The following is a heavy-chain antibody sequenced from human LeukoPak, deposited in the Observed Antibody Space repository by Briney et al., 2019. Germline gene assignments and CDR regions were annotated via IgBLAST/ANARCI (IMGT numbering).Heavy chain of an antibody. D-gene: IGHD6-19*01. CDR3: ASLAVAGPSPLDY. CDR1: GGSISSSSYY. CDR2: IYNSGST. Sequence: SETLSLTCTVSGGSISSSSYYWGWIRQPPGKGLEWIGNIYNSGSTYYNPSLKSRVTISVDTSKNQFSLKLSSVTAADTAVYYCASLAVAGPSPLDYWGQGTLVTVSS. J-gene: IGHJ4*02. V-gene: IGHV4-39*01.